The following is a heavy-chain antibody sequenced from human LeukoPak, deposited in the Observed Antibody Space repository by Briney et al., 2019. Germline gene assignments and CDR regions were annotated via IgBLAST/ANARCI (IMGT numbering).Heavy chain of an antibody. V-gene: IGHV3-21*01. J-gene: IGHJ4*02. CDR1: GFTFSSYS. D-gene: IGHD3-9*01. CDR2: ISSFNNYR. Sequence: PGGSLRLSWAASGFTFSSYSTDWVRQAPGKGLEWVSSISSFNNYRYYADSVKGRFTISRDNAKNSLYQQMNSLRAEDTAVYYCARPYFNIFTGYYQSFDDWGQGTLVTVSS. CDR3: ARPYFNIFTGYYQSFDD.